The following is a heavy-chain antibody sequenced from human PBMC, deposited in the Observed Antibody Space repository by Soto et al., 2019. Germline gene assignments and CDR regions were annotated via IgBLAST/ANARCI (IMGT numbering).Heavy chain of an antibody. CDR1: RYTFTSYD. J-gene: IGHJ6*03. V-gene: IGHV1-8*01. CDR2: MNPNSGNT. Sequence: GASVKVSCKASRYTFTSYDINWVRQATGQGLEWMGWMNPNSGNTGYAQKFQGRVTMTRNTSISTAYMELSSLRSEDTAVYYCARGPAIRRFANYYYYMEVWGKGTTVTVSS. D-gene: IGHD3-3*01. CDR3: ARGPAIRRFANYYYYMEV.